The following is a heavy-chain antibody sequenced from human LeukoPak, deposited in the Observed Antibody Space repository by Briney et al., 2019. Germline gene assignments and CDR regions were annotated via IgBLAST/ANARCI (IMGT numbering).Heavy chain of an antibody. J-gene: IGHJ4*02. CDR3: AKGGKWDVTPFDY. V-gene: IGHV3-23*01. Sequence: GGSLRLSCVASGFTFSSYAMSWVRQAPGKGLEWVSAISGSGGGSTYYADSVKGRFTISRDNSKNTLYLQVNSLRAEDTAVYYCAKGGKWDVTPFDYWGQGTQVTVSS. CDR2: ISGSGGGST. D-gene: IGHD1-26*01. CDR1: GFTFSSYA.